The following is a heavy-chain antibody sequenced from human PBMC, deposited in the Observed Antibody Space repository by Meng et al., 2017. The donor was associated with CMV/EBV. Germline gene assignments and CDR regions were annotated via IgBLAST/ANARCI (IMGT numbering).Heavy chain of an antibody. J-gene: IGHJ6*02. D-gene: IGHD3-3*01. CDR3: ARMFNYDFSRGGMDV. V-gene: IGHV3-15*05. Sequence: GESLKISCAASGFTFSNAWMSWVRQAPGKGLEWVGRIKSKTDGGTTDYAGSVMGRFTISRDNAKNTVYLQMNSLRPEDTAVYYCARMFNYDFSRGGMDVWGQGTTVTVSS. CDR2: IKSKTDGGTT. CDR1: GFTFSNAW.